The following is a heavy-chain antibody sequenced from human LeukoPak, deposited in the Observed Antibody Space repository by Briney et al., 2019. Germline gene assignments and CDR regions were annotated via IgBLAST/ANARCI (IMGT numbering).Heavy chain of an antibody. Sequence: PSETLSLTCTVSGGSISSYYWSWIRQPPGKGLEWIGYIYYSGSTSYNPSLKSRVTISVDTSKNQFSLKLSSVTAADTAVYYCARVTSNYDFWSGYQYYFDYWGQGTLVTVSS. CDR1: GGSISSYY. CDR3: ARVTSNYDFWSGYQYYFDY. J-gene: IGHJ4*02. CDR2: IYYSGST. V-gene: IGHV4-59*01. D-gene: IGHD3-3*01.